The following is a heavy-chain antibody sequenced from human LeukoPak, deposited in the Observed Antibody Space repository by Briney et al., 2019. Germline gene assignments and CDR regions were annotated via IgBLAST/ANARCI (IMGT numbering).Heavy chain of an antibody. CDR1: GYTFTSYY. CDR2: INPSGGST. CDR3: ARSMVDYYYYMDV. V-gene: IGHV1-46*01. D-gene: IGHD3-10*01. Sequence: GASVRVSCKASGYTFTSYYMHWVRQAPGQGLEWMGIINPSGGSTSYAQKFQGRVTITRNTSISTAYMELSSLRSEDTAVYYCARSMVDYYYYMDVWGKGTTVTVSS. J-gene: IGHJ6*03.